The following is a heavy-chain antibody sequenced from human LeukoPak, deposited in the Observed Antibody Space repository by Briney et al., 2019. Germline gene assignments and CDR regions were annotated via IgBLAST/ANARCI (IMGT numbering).Heavy chain of an antibody. V-gene: IGHV4-61*02. J-gene: IGHJ5*02. CDR3: ARSGSYGSGSRWYWFDP. CDR1: GGSISSGSYY. D-gene: IGHD3-10*01. Sequence: SETLSLTCTVSGGSISSGSYYWSWIRQPAGKGLEWIGRIYTSGSTNYNPSLKSRVTISVDTSKNQFSLKLSSVTAADTAVYYCARSGSYGSGSRWYWFDPWGQGTLVTVSS. CDR2: IYTSGST.